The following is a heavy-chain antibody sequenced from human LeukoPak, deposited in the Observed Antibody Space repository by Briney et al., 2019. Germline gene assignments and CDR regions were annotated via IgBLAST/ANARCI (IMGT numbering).Heavy chain of an antibody. J-gene: IGHJ3*02. CDR2: IYYSGST. CDR3: ARDRYSSGYPDAFDI. CDR1: GGPISSGDYY. Sequence: SETLSLTCTVSGGPISSGDYYWSWIRQPPGKGLEWIGYIYYSGSTYYNPSLKSRVTISVDTSKNQFSLKLSSVAAADTAVYYCARDRYSSGYPDAFDIWGQGTMVTVSS. D-gene: IGHD3-22*01. V-gene: IGHV4-30-4*01.